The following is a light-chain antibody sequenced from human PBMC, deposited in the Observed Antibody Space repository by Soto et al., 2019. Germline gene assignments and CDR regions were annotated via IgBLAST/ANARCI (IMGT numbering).Light chain of an antibody. J-gene: IGKJ5*01. CDR1: QSVSSNY. Sequence: EIVLTQSPGTLSLSPGERATLSYRASQSVSSNYLAWYQQKPGQAPSLLIYGASSRATGIPDRFGGSGSGTDFTLTISRLEPEDFGMYYCQQYGSSAPITFGQGTRVEIE. CDR3: QQYGSSAPIT. CDR2: GAS. V-gene: IGKV3-20*01.